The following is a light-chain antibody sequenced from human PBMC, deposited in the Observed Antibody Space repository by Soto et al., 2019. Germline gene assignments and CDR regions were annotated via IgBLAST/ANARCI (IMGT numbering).Light chain of an antibody. CDR3: QQYNNWPLT. CDR1: QSVSSN. CDR2: GAS. Sequence: IVLTQSPATLSVSPGERATLSCRASQSVSSNLAWYQQKPGQAPRLLIYGASSRATGIPVRFSGSGSGTEFTLTISSLQSEDFAVYYCQQYNNWPLTFGQGTRLDI. V-gene: IGKV3-15*01. J-gene: IGKJ5*01.